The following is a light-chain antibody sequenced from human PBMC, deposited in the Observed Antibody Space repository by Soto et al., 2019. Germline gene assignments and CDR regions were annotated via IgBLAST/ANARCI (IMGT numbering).Light chain of an antibody. CDR2: DAS. CDR3: QQYTNWRT. CDR1: QSVSSN. V-gene: IGKV3-15*01. J-gene: IGKJ1*01. Sequence: IVMTQSPATLSVSPGDKATLSCRASQSVSSNLAWYQQKPGQAPRLLIYDASTRATGIPARFSGSGSGTEFTLTISSLQSEDFAVYYCQQYTNWRTFGQGTKVDI.